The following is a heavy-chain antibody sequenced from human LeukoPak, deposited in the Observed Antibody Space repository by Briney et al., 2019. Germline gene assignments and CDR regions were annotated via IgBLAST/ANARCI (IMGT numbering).Heavy chain of an antibody. CDR1: GGTFSSYA. CDR2: INPNGGGT. V-gene: IGHV1-2*02. J-gene: IGHJ4*02. CDR3: AREGSYSYYFDPPFDY. Sequence: GASVKVSCKASGGTFSSYAINWVRQAPGQGLEWMGWINPNGGGTNYAQKFQGRVTMTRDTSISTAYMELGRLRSDDTAVYYCAREGSYSYYFDPPFDYWGQGTLVTVSA. D-gene: IGHD2/OR15-2a*01.